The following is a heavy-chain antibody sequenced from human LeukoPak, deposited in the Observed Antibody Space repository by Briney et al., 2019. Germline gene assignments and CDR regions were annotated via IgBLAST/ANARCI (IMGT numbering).Heavy chain of an antibody. Sequence: GGSLRLSCAASGFTFSDYSMIWVRQAPGRGLEFVSTMSGGSSYIFYADSLKGRFTVSRDNAKGSLYLQMNSLRAEDTAVYYCAKGDHASSWYTAIDYWGQGALVTVSS. D-gene: IGHD6-13*01. CDR1: GFTFSDYS. J-gene: IGHJ4*02. V-gene: IGHV3-21*01. CDR2: MSGGSSYI. CDR3: AKGDHASSWYTAIDY.